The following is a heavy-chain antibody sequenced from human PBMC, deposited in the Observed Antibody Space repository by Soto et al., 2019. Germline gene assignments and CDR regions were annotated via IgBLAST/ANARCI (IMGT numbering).Heavy chain of an antibody. CDR1: GFMFNSCD. CDR3: AKAPGAQQGYDFFFDY. D-gene: IGHD5-12*01. V-gene: IGHV3-30*18. J-gene: IGHJ4*02. CDR2: VSFDGNKK. Sequence: QVKVVESGGGVVQPGRTLRLSCITSGFMFNSCDMHWVRQAPGKGLEWVAVVSFDGNKKYYADSVRGRFTISRDNSKNTLYLQMDSLRPEETAVYYCAKAPGAQQGYDFFFDYWGQGTLVTVSS.